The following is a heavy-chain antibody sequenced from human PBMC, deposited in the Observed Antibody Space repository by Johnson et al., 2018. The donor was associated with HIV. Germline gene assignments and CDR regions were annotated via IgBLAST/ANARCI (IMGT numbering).Heavy chain of an antibody. CDR2: IKQDGSEK. D-gene: IGHD2-21*01. CDR1: GFTVSSNY. Sequence: VQLVESGGGLVQPGGSLRLSCAASGFTVSSNYMSWVRQAPGKGLEWVADIKQDGSEKYYLDPVKGRFTISRDNARKSLYLQMNNLRAEDTAVYYCVRDDGSDFEAFDIWGLGTMVTVSS. J-gene: IGHJ3*02. CDR3: VRDDGSDFEAFDI. V-gene: IGHV3-7*05.